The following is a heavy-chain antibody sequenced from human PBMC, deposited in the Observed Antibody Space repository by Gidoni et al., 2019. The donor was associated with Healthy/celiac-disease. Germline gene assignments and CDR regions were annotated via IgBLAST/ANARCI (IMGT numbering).Heavy chain of an antibody. V-gene: IGHV4-34*01. D-gene: IGHD4-17*01. CDR2: INNSGST. Sequence: VHLQQLCSELFNLSATLSLNCAVCAGFFSGYYWRLIRQPPGKGLEWIGEINNSGSTNYNPSLKSRVTISVDTSKNQFSLKLSSVTAADTAVYYCARGDYVPRSAFDIWGQGTMVTVSS. CDR1: AGFFSGYY. J-gene: IGHJ3*02. CDR3: ARGDYVPRSAFDI.